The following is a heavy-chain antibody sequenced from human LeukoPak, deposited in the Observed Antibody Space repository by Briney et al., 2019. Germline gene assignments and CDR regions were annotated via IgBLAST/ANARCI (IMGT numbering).Heavy chain of an antibody. D-gene: IGHD3-10*01. Sequence: ASVKVSCKASGYSFTRYGISWVRQAPGQALEWMGWISPYNGNTKYAQKLQGRVTMTTDTSTSTANMELRSLRSDDTAVYYCARERSITMVRGVLGYMDVWGKGTTVTISS. J-gene: IGHJ6*03. CDR2: ISPYNGNT. CDR1: GYSFTRYG. CDR3: ARERSITMVRGVLGYMDV. V-gene: IGHV1-18*01.